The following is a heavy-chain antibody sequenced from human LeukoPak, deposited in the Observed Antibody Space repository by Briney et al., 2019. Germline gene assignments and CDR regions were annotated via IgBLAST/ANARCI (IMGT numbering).Heavy chain of an antibody. D-gene: IGHD6-19*01. J-gene: IGHJ6*03. CDR2: IYTSGST. CDR3: ARQAVAHYHMDV. Sequence: KPSETLSLTCTVSGGSISSYYWSWIRQPPGKGLEWIGYIYTSGSTNYNPSLKSRVTISVDTSKNQFSLKLSSVTAADTAVYYCARQAVAHYHMDVWGKGTTVTVSS. CDR1: GGSISSYY. V-gene: IGHV4-4*09.